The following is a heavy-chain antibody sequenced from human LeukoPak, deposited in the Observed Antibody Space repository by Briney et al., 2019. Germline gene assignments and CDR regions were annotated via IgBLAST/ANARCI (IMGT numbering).Heavy chain of an antibody. Sequence: SETLSLTCAVYGGSFSGYYWSWIRQPPGKGLEWIGEINHSGSTNYNPSLKSRVTISVDTSMNQFSLKLSSVTAADTAVYYCARVKSGSYYFDYWGQGTLVTVSS. D-gene: IGHD1-26*01. CDR1: GGSFSGYY. CDR2: INHSGST. CDR3: ARVKSGSYYFDY. J-gene: IGHJ4*02. V-gene: IGHV4-34*01.